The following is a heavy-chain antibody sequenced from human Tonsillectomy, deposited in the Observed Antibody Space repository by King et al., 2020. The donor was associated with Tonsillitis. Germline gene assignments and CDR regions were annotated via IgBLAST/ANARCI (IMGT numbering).Heavy chain of an antibody. J-gene: IGHJ4*02. CDR1: GFTFSSDA. CDR2: ITDSGGST. CDR3: AKSKRDPLWKAWHFDY. D-gene: IGHD5-18*01. V-gene: IGHV3-23*04. Sequence: DVQLVESGGGLVQPGGSLRLSCVASGFTFSSDAMNWVRQAPGKGLEWVSGITDSGGSTYYAVSVKGRFTISRDNSKNTLYLQMKRLRAEDTAVYYCAKSKRDPLWKAWHFDYWGQGTRVTVSS.